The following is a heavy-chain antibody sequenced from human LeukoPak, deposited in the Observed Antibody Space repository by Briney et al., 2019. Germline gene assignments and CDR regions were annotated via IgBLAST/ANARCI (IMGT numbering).Heavy chain of an antibody. V-gene: IGHV3-43*02. Sequence: AGGSLRLSCAGSGFSISNYGMNWVRQAPGKGLGWVSLISADGGSTFSADSVKGRFSISRDNSKNSLYLQMNSLRSEDTAMYYCAKESGKFDYWGQGTLVAVSS. J-gene: IGHJ4*02. CDR3: AKESGKFDY. CDR1: GFSISNYG. CDR2: ISADGGST.